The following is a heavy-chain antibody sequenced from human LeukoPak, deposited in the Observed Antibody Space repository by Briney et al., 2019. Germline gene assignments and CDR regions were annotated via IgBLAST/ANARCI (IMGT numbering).Heavy chain of an antibody. CDR3: ARGGSSSYYYYYMDV. J-gene: IGHJ6*03. CDR1: GYSISSGYY. D-gene: IGHD6-6*01. CDR2: IYHSGST. Sequence: SETLSLTCTVSGYSISSGYYWGWIRQPPGKGLEWIGSIYHSGSTYYNPSLKSRVTISVDTSKNQFSLKLSSVTAADTAVYYCARGGSSSYYYYYMDVWGKGATVTVSS. V-gene: IGHV4-38-2*02.